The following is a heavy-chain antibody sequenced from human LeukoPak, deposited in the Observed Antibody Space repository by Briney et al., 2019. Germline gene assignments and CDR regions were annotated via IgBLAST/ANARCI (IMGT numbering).Heavy chain of an antibody. D-gene: IGHD3-10*01. Sequence: ASVKVSCKASGYTFTSYGISWVRQAPGQGLEWMGWISGYNGKTNYAQKLQARVTMTTDTSTSTAYMDLRSLRSDDTAVYYCARDRGYYGSGSYSGHYYYGMDVWGQGTTVTVSS. CDR1: GYTFTSYG. CDR3: ARDRGYYGSGSYSGHYYYGMDV. CDR2: ISGYNGKT. V-gene: IGHV1-18*01. J-gene: IGHJ6*02.